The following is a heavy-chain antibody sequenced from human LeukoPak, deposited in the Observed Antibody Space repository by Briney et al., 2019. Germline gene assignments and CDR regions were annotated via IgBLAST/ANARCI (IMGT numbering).Heavy chain of an antibody. Sequence: GASVKVSCKASGGTFSSYAISWVRQAPGQGLEWMGGIIPIFGTANYAQKFQGRATITADKSTSTAYMELSSLRSEDTAVYYCAQAHSSSWTILLKEYNWFDPWGQGTLVTVSS. CDR3: AQAHSSSWTILLKEYNWFDP. V-gene: IGHV1-69*06. D-gene: IGHD6-13*01. J-gene: IGHJ5*02. CDR1: GGTFSSYA. CDR2: IIPIFGTA.